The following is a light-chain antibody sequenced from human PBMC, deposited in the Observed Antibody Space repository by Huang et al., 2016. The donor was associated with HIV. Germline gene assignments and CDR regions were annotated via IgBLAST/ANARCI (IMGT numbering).Light chain of an antibody. Sequence: ELVMTQSPAILSVSPGERATLSCTASQSVGGNVAWYQQKPGQAPRLLIYGGSTRATGIPARFSGGGSGTDFVLTISSLQPEDCAVYYCQQYDNWLGTFGPGTKVDIK. CDR2: GGS. J-gene: IGKJ3*01. CDR1: QSVGGN. V-gene: IGKV3-15*01. CDR3: QQYDNWLGT.